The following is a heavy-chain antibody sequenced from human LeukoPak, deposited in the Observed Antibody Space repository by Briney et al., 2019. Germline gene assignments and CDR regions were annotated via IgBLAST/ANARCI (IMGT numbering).Heavy chain of an antibody. D-gene: IGHD1-26*01. CDR2: ISSSSSYI. CDR1: GFTFSSYS. J-gene: IGHJ6*02. Sequence: GGSLRLSCAASGFTFSSYSMNWVRQAPGKGLEWVSSISSSSSYIYYADSVKGRFTISRDNAKNSLYLQMNSLRAEDTAVYYCARVISGSYGMDVWGQGTTVIVSS. V-gene: IGHV3-21*01. CDR3: ARVISGSYGMDV.